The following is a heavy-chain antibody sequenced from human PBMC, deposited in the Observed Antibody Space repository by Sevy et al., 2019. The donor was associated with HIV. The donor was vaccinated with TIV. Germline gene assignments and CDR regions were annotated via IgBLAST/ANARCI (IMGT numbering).Heavy chain of an antibody. Sequence: GGSLRLSCAASGFTFSSYWMSWVRQAPGKGLEWVANINLDGSMKYYVDSVKGRFTGSRDNAKNSLSLQMNSLRAEDTAVYYCARSIAATGPDYWGQGTLVTVSS. V-gene: IGHV3-7*01. CDR1: GFTFSSYW. CDR2: INLDGSMK. D-gene: IGHD6-13*01. CDR3: ARSIAATGPDY. J-gene: IGHJ4*02.